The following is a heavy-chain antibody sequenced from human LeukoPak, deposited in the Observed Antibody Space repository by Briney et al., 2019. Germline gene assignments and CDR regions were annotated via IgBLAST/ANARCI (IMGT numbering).Heavy chain of an antibody. J-gene: IGHJ4*02. CDR3: ANGRGPTVTLPEFDY. CDR1: GFTFSNYG. CDR2: ISFDGSKK. V-gene: IGHV3-30*18. D-gene: IGHD4-17*01. Sequence: PGGSLRLSCAASGFTFSNYGMHWVRQAPGKGLEWVAGISFDGSKKYHADSVKGRFTISRDNSKNTLYLQMNSLRDEDTAVYYCANGRGPTVTLPEFDYWGQGTLVTVSS.